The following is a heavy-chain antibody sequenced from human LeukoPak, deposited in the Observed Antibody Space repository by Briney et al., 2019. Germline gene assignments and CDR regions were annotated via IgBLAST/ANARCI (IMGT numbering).Heavy chain of an antibody. Sequence: ASVKVSRKVSGYTLTELSMNWVRQAPGEGLECMGGFDPEDGETIYAQKFQGRVTMTEDTSTDTAYMELSRLRSEDTAVYYCATRRSIAVAGPGAFDIWGQGTMVTVSS. J-gene: IGHJ3*02. CDR2: FDPEDGET. CDR1: GYTLTELS. CDR3: ATRRSIAVAGPGAFDI. D-gene: IGHD6-19*01. V-gene: IGHV1-24*01.